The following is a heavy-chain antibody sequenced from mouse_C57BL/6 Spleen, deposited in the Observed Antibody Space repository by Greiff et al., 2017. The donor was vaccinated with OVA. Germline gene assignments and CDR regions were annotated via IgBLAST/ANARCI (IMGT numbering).Heavy chain of an antibody. V-gene: IGHV1-64*01. Sequence: QVQLQQPGAELVKPGASVKLSCKASGYTFTSYWMHWVKQRPGQGLEWIGMIHPNGGSTNYNEKFKSKATLTVDKSSSTAYMQLSSLTSEDSAVYYCARPYGSSPLLGYWGQGTTLTVSS. J-gene: IGHJ2*01. CDR1: GYTFTSYW. CDR2: IHPNGGST. D-gene: IGHD1-1*01. CDR3: ARPYGSSPLLGY.